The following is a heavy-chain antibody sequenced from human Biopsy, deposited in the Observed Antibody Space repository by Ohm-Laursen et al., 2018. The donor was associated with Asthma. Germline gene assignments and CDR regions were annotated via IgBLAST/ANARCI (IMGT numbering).Heavy chain of an antibody. CDR2: IYNDGRA. D-gene: IGHD6-19*01. CDR1: EFSVSSSY. J-gene: IGHJ4*02. CDR3: AREGVAGTHIED. V-gene: IGHV3-66*02. Sequence: SLRLSCAASEFSVSSSYMSWVRQAPGKGLEWVSVIYNDGRAYYADSVKGRFTIPRDNSKNTLSLQMNSLTAEDTAVYYCAREGVAGTHIEDWGQGTLVTVSS.